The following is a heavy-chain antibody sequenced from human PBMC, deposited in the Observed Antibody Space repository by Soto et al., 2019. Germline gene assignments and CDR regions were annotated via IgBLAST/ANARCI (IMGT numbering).Heavy chain of an antibody. Sequence: PGESLKISCKGSGYSFTSYWIGWVRQMPGKGLEWMGWINPNSGGTNYAQKFQGWVTMTRDTSISTAYMELSRLRSDDTAVYYCARDMGDPEHSSSSSGAGDSRSNYYYYMDVWGKGTTVTVSS. CDR3: ARDMGDPEHSSSSSGAGDSRSNYYYYMDV. D-gene: IGHD6-6*01. V-gene: IGHV1-2*04. CDR1: GYSFTSYW. CDR2: INPNSGGT. J-gene: IGHJ6*03.